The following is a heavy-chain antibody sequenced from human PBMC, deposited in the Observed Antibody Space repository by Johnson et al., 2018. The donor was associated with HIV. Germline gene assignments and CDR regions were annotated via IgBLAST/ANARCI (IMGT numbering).Heavy chain of an antibody. CDR1: GFTVSSNY. CDR3: ARSPGEADAFDI. Sequence: EMQLVESGGGLVQPGGSLRLSCAASGFTVSSNYMTWVRQAPGKRLEWVSVIYSGGTTYNADSVKGRFTISRDNSKNTLYLQMNSLRAEDTAMYYCARSPGEADAFDIWGQGTMVTVSS. D-gene: IGHD3-10*01. CDR2: IYSGGTT. J-gene: IGHJ3*02. V-gene: IGHV3-66*01.